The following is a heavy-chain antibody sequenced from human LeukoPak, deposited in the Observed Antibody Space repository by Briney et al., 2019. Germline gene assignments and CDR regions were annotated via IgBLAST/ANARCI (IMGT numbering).Heavy chain of an antibody. Sequence: KSSETLSLTCTVSGGSISSSSYYWGWIRQPPGKGLEWIGSIYHSGSTYYNPSLKSRVTISVDTSKNQFSLKLSSVTAADTAVYYCARYSDYYDSSGYYAFDIWGQGTMVTVSS. CDR2: IYHSGST. CDR1: GGSISSSSYY. J-gene: IGHJ3*02. CDR3: ARYSDYYDSSGYYAFDI. D-gene: IGHD3-22*01. V-gene: IGHV4-39*07.